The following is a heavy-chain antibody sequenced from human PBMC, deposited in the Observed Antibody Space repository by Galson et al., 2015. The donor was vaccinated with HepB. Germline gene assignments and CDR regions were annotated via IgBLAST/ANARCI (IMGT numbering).Heavy chain of an antibody. V-gene: IGHV3-33*01. CDR3: ARDWILAVGGSGMDV. Sequence: SLRLSCAASGFTFNTYGMHWVRQAPGKALEWVAVIWYDGSNIYYADSVEGRFTISRDNSENKLFLQMHSLRGEDTAVYFCARDWILAVGGSGMDVWGQGTKVIVSS. CDR2: IWYDGSNI. J-gene: IGHJ6*02. D-gene: IGHD6-13*01. CDR1: GFTFNTYG.